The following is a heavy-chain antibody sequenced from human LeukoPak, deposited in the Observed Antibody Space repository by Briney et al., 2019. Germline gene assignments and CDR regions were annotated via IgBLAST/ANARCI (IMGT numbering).Heavy chain of an antibody. CDR1: GFTFSSYA. Sequence: GGSLRLSCAASGFTFSSYAMSWVRQAPGKGLEWVSSISSSSSYIYYADSVKGRFTISRDNAKNSLYLQMNSLRAEDTAVYYCARDSADSYFIWSYYFDYWGQGTLVTVSS. J-gene: IGHJ4*02. D-gene: IGHD4-11*01. V-gene: IGHV3-21*01. CDR3: ARDSADSYFIWSYYFDY. CDR2: ISSSSSYI.